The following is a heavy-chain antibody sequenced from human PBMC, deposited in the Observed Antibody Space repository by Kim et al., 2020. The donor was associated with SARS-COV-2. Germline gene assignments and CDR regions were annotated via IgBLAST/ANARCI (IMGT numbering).Heavy chain of an antibody. CDR3: ARDFGGFYGT. J-gene: IGHJ5*02. D-gene: IGHD3-10*01. CDR2: ISYDGSNK. Sequence: GGSLRLSCAASGFTFSSYGMHWVRQAPGKGLEWVAVISYDGSNKYYADSVKGRFTISRDNSKNTLYLQMNSLRAEDTAVYYCARDFGGFYGTWGQGTLVTVSS. CDR1: GFTFSSYG. V-gene: IGHV3-33*05.